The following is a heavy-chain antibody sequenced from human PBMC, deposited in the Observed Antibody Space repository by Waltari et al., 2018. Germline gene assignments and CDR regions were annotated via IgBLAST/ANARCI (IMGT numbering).Heavy chain of an antibody. CDR1: GGPINHDY. V-gene: IGHV4-59*01. CDR2: ISFSGTT. J-gene: IGHJ4*02. CDR3: ATDNRPASAGL. Sequence: HVQLQESGPGLVKPSETLSLTCTVFGGPINHDYWSWIRQSPEKGLEWIGYISFSGTTHYNPSLESRVTISIDISRTQFSLRLTSVTAADTAVYYCATDNRPASAGLWGQGTLVTVSS. D-gene: IGHD6-13*01.